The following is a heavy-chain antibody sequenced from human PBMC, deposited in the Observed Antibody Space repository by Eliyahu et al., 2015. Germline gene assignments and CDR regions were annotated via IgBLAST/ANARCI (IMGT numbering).Heavy chain of an antibody. CDR3: AKEGADYYDSSGYPRY. Sequence: EEQLLXSGGGLVQPGGSLRLSCAASGFTFXXYAMTWVRQAPGKGLGWVSXXSGNGVSTYYADSVKGRFTISRDNSKNTLYLQMRSLRAEDTAVYYCAKEGADYYDSSGYPRYWGQGTLVTVSS. D-gene: IGHD3-22*01. CDR2: XSGNGVST. J-gene: IGHJ4*02. V-gene: IGHV3-23*01. CDR1: GFTFXXYA.